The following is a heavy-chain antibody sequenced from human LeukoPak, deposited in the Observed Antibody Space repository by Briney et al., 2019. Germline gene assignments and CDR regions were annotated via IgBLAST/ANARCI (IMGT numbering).Heavy chain of an antibody. D-gene: IGHD1-26*01. V-gene: IGHV3-21*01. CDR2: ISSSSSYI. CDR3: AGSGGYGDYYYYYMDV. CDR1: GFTFSSYS. Sequence: PGGSLRLSCAASGFTFSSYSMNWVRQAPGKGLEWVSSISSSSSYIYYADSVKGRFTISRDNAKNSLYLQMNSLRAEDTAVYYCAGSGGYGDYYYYYMDVWGKGTTVTVSS. J-gene: IGHJ6*03.